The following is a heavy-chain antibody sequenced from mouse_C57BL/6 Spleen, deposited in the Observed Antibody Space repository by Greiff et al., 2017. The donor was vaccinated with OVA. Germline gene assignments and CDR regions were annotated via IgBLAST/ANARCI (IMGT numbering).Heavy chain of an antibody. Sequence: QVHVKQSGAELVRPGASVTLSCKASGYTFTDYEMHWVKQTPVHGLEWIGAIDPETGGTAYNQKFKGKAILTADKSSSTAYMELRSLTSEDSAVYYCTREGDYWFDYWGQGTTLTVSS. CDR1: GYTFTDYE. CDR2: IDPETGGT. J-gene: IGHJ2*01. D-gene: IGHD2-13*01. CDR3: TREGDYWFDY. V-gene: IGHV1-15*01.